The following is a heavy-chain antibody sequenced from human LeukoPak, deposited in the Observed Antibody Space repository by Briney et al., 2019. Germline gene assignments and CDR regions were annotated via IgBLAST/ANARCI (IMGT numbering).Heavy chain of an antibody. CDR1: GFTFSSYA. V-gene: IGHV3-23*01. CDR2: ISGSGGNT. D-gene: IGHD7-27*01. Sequence: PGGSLRLSCAASGFTFSSYAMGWVRQAPGKGLEWVSVISGSGGNTYYTDSVKGRFTISRDNSKNTLYLQMNSLRAEDTAVYFCAKMGENWGLYWYFDLWGRGTLVTVSS. CDR3: AKMGENWGLYWYFDL. J-gene: IGHJ2*01.